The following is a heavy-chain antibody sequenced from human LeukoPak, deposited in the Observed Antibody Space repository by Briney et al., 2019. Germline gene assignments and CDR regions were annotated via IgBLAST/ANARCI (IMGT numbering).Heavy chain of an antibody. Sequence: ASVKVSCKASGYTFTSYYMHWVRQAPGQGLEWMGIINPSGGSTSYAQKFQGRVTMTRDTSTSTVYMELSSLRSEDTAVYYCATGAPYGIVGATGPVGYWGQGTLVTVSS. V-gene: IGHV1-46*01. J-gene: IGHJ4*02. CDR1: GYTFTSYY. D-gene: IGHD1-26*01. CDR3: ATGAPYGIVGATGPVGY. CDR2: INPSGGST.